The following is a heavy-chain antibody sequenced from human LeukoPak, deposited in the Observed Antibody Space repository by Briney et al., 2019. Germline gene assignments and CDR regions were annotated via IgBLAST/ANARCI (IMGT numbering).Heavy chain of an antibody. Sequence: GGSLRLSCTTSGFNFRAYWMAWVRQAPGKGLEWVAVIWYDGSNKYYADSVKGRFTISRDNSKNTLYLQMNSLRAEDTAVYYCARALVWFGELYAFDIWGQGTMVTVSS. CDR2: IWYDGSNK. V-gene: IGHV3-33*01. CDR3: ARALVWFGELYAFDI. CDR1: GFNFRAYW. J-gene: IGHJ3*02. D-gene: IGHD3-10*01.